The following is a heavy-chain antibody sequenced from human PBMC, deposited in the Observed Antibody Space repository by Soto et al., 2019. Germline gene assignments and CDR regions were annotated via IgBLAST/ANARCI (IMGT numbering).Heavy chain of an antibody. CDR3: ARGGVEMATIWRLGY. V-gene: IGHV3-7*03. D-gene: IGHD5-12*01. J-gene: IGHJ4*02. Sequence: PGGSLRLSCAASGFTFSSYWMSWVRQAPGKGLEWVANIKQDGSEKYYVNSVKGRFTISRDNAKNSLYPQMNSLTAEDTAVYYCARGGVEMATIWRLGYWGQGTMVTVSS. CDR2: IKQDGSEK. CDR1: GFTFSSYW.